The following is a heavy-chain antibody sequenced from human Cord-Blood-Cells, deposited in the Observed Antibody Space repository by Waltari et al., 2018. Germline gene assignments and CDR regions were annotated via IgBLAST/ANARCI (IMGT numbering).Heavy chain of an antibody. CDR3: ARDWVYSSGWYDAFDI. CDR1: GGTFSSYA. Sequence: QVQLVQSGAEVQKPGSSVKVSCKAPGGTFSSYAISWLRQPPRQGLEWRGGIIPIFGTANYAQKFQGRVTITADKSTSTAYMELSSLRSEDTAVYYCARDWVYSSGWYDAFDIWGQGTMVTVSS. D-gene: IGHD6-19*01. CDR2: IIPIFGTA. J-gene: IGHJ3*02. V-gene: IGHV1-69*06.